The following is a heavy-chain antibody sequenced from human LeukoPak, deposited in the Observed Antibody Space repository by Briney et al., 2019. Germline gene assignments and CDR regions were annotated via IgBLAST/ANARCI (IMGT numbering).Heavy chain of an antibody. V-gene: IGHV4-61*05. CDR2: IYYSGST. D-gene: IGHD3-10*01. Sequence: PSETLSLTCTVSGGSISSNIYYWGWIRQPPGKGLEWIGYIYYSGSTNYNPSLKSRVTISVDTSKNQFSLKLSSVTAADTAVYYCARAVRGVIPPERAYYYGMDVWGQGTTVTVSS. CDR3: ARAVRGVIPPERAYYYGMDV. CDR1: GGSISSNIYY. J-gene: IGHJ6*02.